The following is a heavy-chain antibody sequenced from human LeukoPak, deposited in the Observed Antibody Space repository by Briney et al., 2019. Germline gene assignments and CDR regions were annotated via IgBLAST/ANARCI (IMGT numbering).Heavy chain of an antibody. CDR3: ATLRWGSGLYAGDY. V-gene: IGHV3-20*04. J-gene: IGHJ4*02. CDR1: GFTFDDYG. CDR2: INWNGGST. D-gene: IGHD6-19*01. Sequence: GGSLRLSCAASGFTFDDYGMSWVRQAPGKGLEWVSGINWNGGSTGYADSVKGRFTISRDNAKNSLYLQMNSLRAEDTALYYCATLRWGSGLYAGDYWGQGNLVAVSS.